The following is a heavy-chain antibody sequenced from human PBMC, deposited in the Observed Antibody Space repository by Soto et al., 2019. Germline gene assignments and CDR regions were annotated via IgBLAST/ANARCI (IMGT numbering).Heavy chain of an antibody. CDR2: VYYSGTT. J-gene: IGHJ3*02. CDR1: GGSINNYY. CDR3: ARHTEDILTGNEALDI. V-gene: IGHV4-59*08. D-gene: IGHD3-9*01. Sequence: SETLSLTCTVSGGSINNYYWSWIRQSPGKGLEWIGYVYYSGTTNYNPTLKSRITILVDTSENQFSLKLTSVTAADTAVYYCARHTEDILTGNEALDIWGQGTVVTVSS.